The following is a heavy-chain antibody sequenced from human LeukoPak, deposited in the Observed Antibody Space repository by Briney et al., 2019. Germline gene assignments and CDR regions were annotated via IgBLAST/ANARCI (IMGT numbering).Heavy chain of an antibody. CDR3: ARVLAAAAHFDY. CDR1: GGSVSNDNSY. V-gene: IGHV4-39*02. D-gene: IGHD6-13*01. J-gene: IGHJ4*02. CDR2: LSYSGST. Sequence: SETLSLTCTVSGGSVSNDNSYWGWIRQSPGKGLEWIGSLSYSGSTYYNPSLKSRVTMSVDTSKNHFSLKLSSVAAADTAVYYCARVLAAAAHFDYWGQGTLVTVSS.